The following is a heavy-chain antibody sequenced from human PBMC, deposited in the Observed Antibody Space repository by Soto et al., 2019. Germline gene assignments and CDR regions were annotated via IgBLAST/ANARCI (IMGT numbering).Heavy chain of an antibody. D-gene: IGHD6-13*01. CDR3: ARVIAAAGTCDY. CDR2: IYYSGST. CDR1: GGSISRGGYY. J-gene: IGHJ4*02. V-gene: IGHV4-31*03. Sequence: PSETLSLTCTVSGGSISRGGYYWSWIRQHPGKGLEWIGYIYYSGSTYYNPSLKSRVTISVDTSKNQFSLKLSSVTAADTAVYYCARVIAAAGTCDYWGQGTLVTVSS.